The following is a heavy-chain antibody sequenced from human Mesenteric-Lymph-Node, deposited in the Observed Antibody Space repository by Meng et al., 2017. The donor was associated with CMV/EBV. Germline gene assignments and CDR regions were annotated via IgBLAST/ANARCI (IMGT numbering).Heavy chain of an antibody. Sequence: SGYTFTGYYMHWVRQAPGQGLEWMGRINPNSGGTNYAQKFQGRVTMTRDASISTAYMELSRLRSDDTAVYYCARDSAGLKRVADQINWGQGTLVTVSS. J-gene: IGHJ4*02. CDR3: ARDSAGLKRVADQIN. V-gene: IGHV1-2*06. CDR1: GYTFTGYY. CDR2: INPNSGGT. D-gene: IGHD2-15*01.